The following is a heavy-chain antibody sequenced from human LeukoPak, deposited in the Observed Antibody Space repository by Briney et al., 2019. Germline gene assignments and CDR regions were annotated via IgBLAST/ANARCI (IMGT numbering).Heavy chain of an antibody. V-gene: IGHV6-1*01. CDR2: TYYRSKWYI. Sequence: PSQTLSLTCAISGDSVSSYSAGWSWIRQSPSRGLEWLGRTYYRSKWYIDYAEFVKSRISINPDTSKNQFSLQLNSVTPEDTAVYYCARGGLVGSDRGWFGPWGQGTLVTVSS. CDR1: GDSVSSYSAG. D-gene: IGHD2-15*01. J-gene: IGHJ5*02. CDR3: ARGGLVGSDRGWFGP.